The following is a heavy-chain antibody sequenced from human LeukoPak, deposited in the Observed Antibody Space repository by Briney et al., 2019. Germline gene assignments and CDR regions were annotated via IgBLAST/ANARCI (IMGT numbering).Heavy chain of an antibody. J-gene: IGHJ4*02. D-gene: IGHD3-22*01. V-gene: IGHV4-34*01. CDR2: INHSGST. CDR1: GRSFSGYF. Sequence: PSETLSLTCAVYGRSFSGYFWSWFRQPPSKGLEWIGEINHSGSTNYNPSLESRVTISEDTSKNQFSLKLSSVTAADTAVYYCARGPPRDFGSSGFYFNYWGQGDLVTVSS. CDR3: ARGPPRDFGSSGFYFNY.